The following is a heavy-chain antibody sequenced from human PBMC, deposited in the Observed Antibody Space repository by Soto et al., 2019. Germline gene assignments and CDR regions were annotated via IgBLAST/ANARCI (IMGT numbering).Heavy chain of an antibody. CDR3: ARDTRAADGYYFDY. CDR1: GHSITTRAYP. CDR2: IYHSGGA. Sequence: TLSLNHEVSGHSITTRAYPCRWIRDPPGKGLGWIGYIYHSGGAYYNPSLQSRATISVDRSKNQFSLKLSSVTAADTAVYYCARDTRAADGYYFDYWGQGTLVTVSS. V-gene: IGHV4-30-2*01. J-gene: IGHJ4*02. D-gene: IGHD6-13*01.